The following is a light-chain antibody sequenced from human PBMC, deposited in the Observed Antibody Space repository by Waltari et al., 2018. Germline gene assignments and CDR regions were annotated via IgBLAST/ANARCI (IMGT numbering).Light chain of an antibody. CDR1: SSNIGAGYD. CDR2: GNN. J-gene: IGLJ3*02. CDR3: QSYDSSLSGWV. V-gene: IGLV1-40*01. Sequence: QSVLTQPPSVSGAPGQTVTISCTGSSSNIGAGYDVHWYQQVTGTAPKLLIYGNNNRPSGVPDRFAGSKSGTSASLAITGLQAEDEADYYCQSYDSSLSGWVFGGGTKLTVL.